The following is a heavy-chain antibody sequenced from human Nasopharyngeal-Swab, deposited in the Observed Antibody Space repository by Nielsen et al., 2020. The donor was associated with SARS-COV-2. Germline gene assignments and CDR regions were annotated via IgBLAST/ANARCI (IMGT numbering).Heavy chain of an antibody. CDR2: IIPIFGTA. Sequence: SVKVSCKASGYTFTNYGISWVRQAPGQGLEWMGGIIPIFGTANYAQKFQGRVTITADESTSTAYMELSSLRSEDTAVYYCAREGWQRGMDVWGQGTTVTVSS. J-gene: IGHJ6*02. V-gene: IGHV1-69*13. CDR3: AREGWQRGMDV. D-gene: IGHD2-15*01. CDR1: GYTFTNYG.